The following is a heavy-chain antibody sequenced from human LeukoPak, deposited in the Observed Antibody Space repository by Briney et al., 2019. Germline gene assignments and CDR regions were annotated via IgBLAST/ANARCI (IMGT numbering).Heavy chain of an antibody. D-gene: IGHD1-26*01. J-gene: IGHJ4*02. CDR3: VRQQTPHGNFDY. CDR1: GFTFSNHA. Sequence: GGSLRLSCATSGFTFSNHAMHWVRQATGKGLEWVSAIGTAGDTFYPGSVKGRFTISRENAKNSLSLQMNSLRAEDTAVYYCVRQQTPHGNFDYWGQGTLVAVSS. V-gene: IGHV3-13*01. CDR2: IGTAGDT.